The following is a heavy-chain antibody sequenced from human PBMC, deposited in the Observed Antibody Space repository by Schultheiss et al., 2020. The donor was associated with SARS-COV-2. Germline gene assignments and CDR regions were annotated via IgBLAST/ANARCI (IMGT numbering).Heavy chain of an antibody. CDR2: ISGSGGST. Sequence: GGSLRLSCAASGFTFSSYWMSWVRQAPGKGLEWVSAISGSGGSTYYADSVKGRFTISRDNSKNTLYLQMNSLRAEDTAVYYCAKTPTVPARGLPDYFDYWGQGTLVTVSS. CDR3: AKTPTVPARGLPDYFDY. CDR1: GFTFSSYW. V-gene: IGHV3-23*01. D-gene: IGHD2-2*01. J-gene: IGHJ4*02.